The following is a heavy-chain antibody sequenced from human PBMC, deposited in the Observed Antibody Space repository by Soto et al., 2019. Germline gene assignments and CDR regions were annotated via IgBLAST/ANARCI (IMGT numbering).Heavy chain of an antibody. Sequence: QVQLVESGGGLVKPGGSLRLSCAASGFTFSDYYMSWIRQAPGKGLEWISYINNSGSYTNYADSVKGRFTISRDNAKNSLYLQMNSLRAEDTAVYYCARTIAAAGGRRYFDLWGRGTLVTVSP. CDR1: GFTFSDYY. D-gene: IGHD6-13*01. CDR2: INNSGSYT. V-gene: IGHV3-11*05. J-gene: IGHJ2*01. CDR3: ARTIAAAGGRRYFDL.